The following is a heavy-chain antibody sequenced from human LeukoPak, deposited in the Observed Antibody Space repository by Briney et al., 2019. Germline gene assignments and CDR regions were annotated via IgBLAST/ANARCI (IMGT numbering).Heavy chain of an antibody. J-gene: IGHJ2*01. V-gene: IGHV4-34*01. CDR2: INHSGST. Sequence: SETLSLTCAVYGGSFSGYYWSWIRQPPGKGLEWIGEINHSGSTNYNPSLKSRVTVSVATSKNQFSLKLSSVTAADTAVYYCARGRRIVVVPAAGRWYFDLWGRGTLVTVSS. D-gene: IGHD2-2*01. CDR3: ARGRRIVVVPAAGRWYFDL. CDR1: GGSFSGYY.